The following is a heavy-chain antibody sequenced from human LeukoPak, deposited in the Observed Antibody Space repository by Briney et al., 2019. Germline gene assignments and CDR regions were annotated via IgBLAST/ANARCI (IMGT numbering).Heavy chain of an antibody. Sequence: PSETLSLTCTVSGGSVSTSDYYWGWIRQSPVKGLEWIGDVFYTGKTNYNPSLRGRATISIDTSKNQFSLKLSYVTAADSAVYYCARVFDSWGQGTLVTVSS. CDR3: ARVFDS. V-gene: IGHV4-39*07. CDR2: VFYTGKT. CDR1: GGSVSTSDYY. J-gene: IGHJ4*02.